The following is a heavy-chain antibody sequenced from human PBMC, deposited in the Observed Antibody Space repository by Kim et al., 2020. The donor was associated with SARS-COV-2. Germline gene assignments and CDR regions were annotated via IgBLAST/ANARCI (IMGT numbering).Heavy chain of an antibody. CDR3: ARDLSRNDFWSGLTHWFDP. CDR1: GGSISSYY. Sequence: SETLSLTFTVSGGSISSYYWSWIRQPPGKGLEWIGYIYYSGSTNYNPSLKSRVTISVDTSKNQFSLKLSSVTAADTAVYYCARDLSRNDFWSGLTHWFDPWGQGTLVTVSS. CDR2: IYYSGST. D-gene: IGHD3-3*01. J-gene: IGHJ5*02. V-gene: IGHV4-59*01.